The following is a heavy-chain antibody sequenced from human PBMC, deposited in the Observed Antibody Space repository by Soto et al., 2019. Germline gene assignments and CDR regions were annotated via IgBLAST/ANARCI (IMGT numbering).Heavy chain of an antibody. Sequence: GSLRLSCAASGFTVCSNYMTWVRQAPGKGLEWVSVIYADGRTYYADSVKGRLTISRDNSKNTLSLQMNTLRAEDTAVYYCARGLSPGYNDNRGYFHLDYWGQGTLVTVSS. CDR3: ARGLSPGYNDNRGYFHLDY. J-gene: IGHJ4*02. CDR2: IYADGRT. CDR1: GFTVCSNY. D-gene: IGHD3-22*01. V-gene: IGHV3-53*01.